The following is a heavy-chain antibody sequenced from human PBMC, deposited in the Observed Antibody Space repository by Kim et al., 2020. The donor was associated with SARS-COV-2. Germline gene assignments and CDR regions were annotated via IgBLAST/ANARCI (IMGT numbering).Heavy chain of an antibody. CDR1: GYSFTSYW. D-gene: IGHD2-2*01. J-gene: IGHJ6*02. Sequence: GESLKISCKGSGYSFTSYWIGWVRQMPGKGLEWMGIIYPGDSDTRYSPSFQGQVTISADKSISTAYLQWSSLKASDTAMYYCARRRRGQRATGQYYYGMDVWGQGTTVTVSS. CDR2: IYPGDSDT. V-gene: IGHV5-51*01. CDR3: ARRRRGQRATGQYYYGMDV.